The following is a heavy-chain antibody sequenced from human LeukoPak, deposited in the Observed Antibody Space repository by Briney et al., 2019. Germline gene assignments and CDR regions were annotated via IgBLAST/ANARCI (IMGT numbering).Heavy chain of an antibody. D-gene: IGHD3-22*01. CDR3: ARFYDSSGYYYFDY. CDR2: ISSSSSYI. Sequence: GGSLRLSCAAYGFTFSSYSMNWVRQAPGKGLEWVSSISSSSSYIYYADSVKGRFTISRDNAKNSLYLQMNSLRAEDTAVYYCARFYDSSGYYYFDYWGQGTLVTVSS. V-gene: IGHV3-21*01. J-gene: IGHJ4*02. CDR1: GFTFSSYS.